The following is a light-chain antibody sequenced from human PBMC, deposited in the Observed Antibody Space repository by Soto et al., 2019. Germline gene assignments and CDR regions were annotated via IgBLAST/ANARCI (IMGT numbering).Light chain of an antibody. CDR3: ERTYSTPFT. V-gene: IGKV1-39*01. Sequence: DIQMTQSPSSLSASVGDRVTITCRASQSINKYINWYQQKPGKAPNLLINGASSLQSGVRSRFSGSGSGTDFTLAITNLQPEDFATYYCERTYSTPFTFGPGTKVDIK. CDR2: GAS. J-gene: IGKJ3*01. CDR1: QSINKY.